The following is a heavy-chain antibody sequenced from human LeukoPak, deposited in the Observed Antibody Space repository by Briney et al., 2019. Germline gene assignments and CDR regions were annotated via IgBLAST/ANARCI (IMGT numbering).Heavy chain of an antibody. J-gene: IGHJ4*02. V-gene: IGHV3-48*04. CDR3: AKTIFGVVPLGY. CDR2: ISSSSSTI. D-gene: IGHD3-3*01. CDR1: GFTFSSYD. Sequence: GGSLRLSCAVSGFTFSSYDMNWVRQAPGKGLEWVSYISSSSSTIYYADSVKGRFTVSRDNAKNSLYLQMNSLRAEDTAVYYCAKTIFGVVPLGYWGQGTLVTVSS.